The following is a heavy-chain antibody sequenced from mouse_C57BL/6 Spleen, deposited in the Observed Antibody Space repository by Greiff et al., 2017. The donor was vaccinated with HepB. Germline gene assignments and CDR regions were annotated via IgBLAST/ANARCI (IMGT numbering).Heavy chain of an antibody. V-gene: IGHV5-17*01. J-gene: IGHJ1*03. Sequence: EVKVVESGGGLVKPGGSLKLSCAASGFTFSDYGMHWVRQAPEKGLEWVAYISSGSSTIDYAATVKGRFTISRANAKNTLFLQMTSLRSEDTAMYYCAGPGGNYEGWYFDVWGTGTTVTVSS. D-gene: IGHD2-1*01. CDR3: AGPGGNYEGWYFDV. CDR1: GFTFSDYG. CDR2: ISSGSSTI.